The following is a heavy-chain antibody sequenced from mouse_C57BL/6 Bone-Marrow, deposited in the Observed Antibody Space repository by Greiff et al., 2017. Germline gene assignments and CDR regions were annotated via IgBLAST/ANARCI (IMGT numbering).Heavy chain of an antibody. J-gene: IGHJ3*01. Sequence: EVKLVESGGGLVKPGGSLKLSCAASGFTFSSYAMSWVRQTPEKRLEWVATISDGGSYTYYPDNVKGRFTISRDNAKNNLYLQMSHLKSEDTAMYYCARDWYYYGSSPWFAYWGQGTLVTVSA. CDR1: GFTFSSYA. CDR3: ARDWYYYGSSPWFAY. V-gene: IGHV5-4*01. D-gene: IGHD1-1*01. CDR2: ISDGGSYT.